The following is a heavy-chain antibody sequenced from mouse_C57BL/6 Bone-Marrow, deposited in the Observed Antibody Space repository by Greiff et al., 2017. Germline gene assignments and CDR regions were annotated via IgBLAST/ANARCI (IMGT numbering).Heavy chain of an antibody. D-gene: IGHD4-1*01. Sequence: EVQLVESGGGLVKPGGSLKLSCAASGFTFSSYAMSWVRQTPEKRLEWVATISDGGSYTYYPDNVKGRFTISRDNAKNNLYLQMSHLKSEDTAMYYCASLLTLDYWGQGTTLTVAS. V-gene: IGHV5-4*01. CDR3: ASLLTLDY. CDR1: GFTFSSYA. CDR2: ISDGGSYT. J-gene: IGHJ2*01.